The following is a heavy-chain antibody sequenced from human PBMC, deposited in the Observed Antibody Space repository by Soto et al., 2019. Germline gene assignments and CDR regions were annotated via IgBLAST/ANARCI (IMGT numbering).Heavy chain of an antibody. V-gene: IGHV4-34*01. CDR2: INHSGST. CDR1: GGSFSGYY. Sequence: QVQLQQWGAGLLKPSETLSLTCGVYGGSFSGYYWSWIRQPPGKGLEWIGEINHSGSTKYNPSLKSQLTISLDTSKTQFSLKVTSVTAADTAVYYCARDGYNSGSFDYWGQGTLVTVSS. D-gene: IGHD5-18*01. CDR3: ARDGYNSGSFDY. J-gene: IGHJ4*02.